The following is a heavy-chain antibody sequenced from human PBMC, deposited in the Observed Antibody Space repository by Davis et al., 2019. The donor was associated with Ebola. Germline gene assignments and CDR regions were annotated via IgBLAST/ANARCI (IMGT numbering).Heavy chain of an antibody. J-gene: IGHJ5*02. CDR2: INPSAGYT. Sequence: ASVKVSCKAFGYTFTNYYVHWVRQAPGQGLEWMGVINPSAGYTNYAQKFQGRVTITADESTRTVYMELSDLRSDDTAVYYCARVRTGYYYDSSDSPSWFDPWGQGTVVTVSS. D-gene: IGHD3-22*01. CDR3: ARVRTGYYYDSSDSPSWFDP. CDR1: GYTFTNYY. V-gene: IGHV1-46*01.